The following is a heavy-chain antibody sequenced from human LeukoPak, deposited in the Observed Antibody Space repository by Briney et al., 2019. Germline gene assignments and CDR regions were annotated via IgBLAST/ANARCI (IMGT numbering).Heavy chain of an antibody. CDR3: VRVGSVSGSDYLDY. J-gene: IGHJ4*02. Sequence: PGGSLRLSCAVSGFTFSDHFLDWVRQAPGKGLEWVGRSRNKAKSYTTEYAASVKGRFTISRDDSKNSLYLQMNSLETEGTAVYYCVRVGSVSGSDYLDYWGQGTLVTVSS. D-gene: IGHD6-19*01. CDR2: SRNKAKSYTT. V-gene: IGHV3-72*01. CDR1: GFTFSDHF.